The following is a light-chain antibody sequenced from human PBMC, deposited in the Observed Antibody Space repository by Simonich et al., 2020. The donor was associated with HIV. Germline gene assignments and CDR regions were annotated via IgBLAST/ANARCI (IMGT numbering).Light chain of an antibody. Sequence: QSVLTQPPSASGTPGQRVTISCSGSSSNIGSNYVYWYQQFPGTAPKLLIYRNNQRPSGGPDRFSGSKSGNTASLTISGLQAEDEADYYCSSYTSSSTPVFGGGTKLTVL. J-gene: IGLJ3*02. CDR2: RNN. CDR1: SSNIGSNY. V-gene: IGLV1-47*01. CDR3: SSYTSSSTPV.